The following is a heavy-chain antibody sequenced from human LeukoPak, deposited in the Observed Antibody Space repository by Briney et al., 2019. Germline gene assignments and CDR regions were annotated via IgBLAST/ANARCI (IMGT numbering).Heavy chain of an antibody. J-gene: IGHJ4*02. Sequence: SETLSLTCAVSGVSFNDYYWSWIRQTPGKGLEWIGEINHSGYTNDSPSLKSRVTISIDTSRKQFSLNLRSVTVADTGIYYCTRMTSGHDYWGQGTLVTVPS. V-gene: IGHV4-34*01. CDR3: TRMTSGHDY. CDR2: INHSGYT. D-gene: IGHD3-10*01. CDR1: GVSFNDYY.